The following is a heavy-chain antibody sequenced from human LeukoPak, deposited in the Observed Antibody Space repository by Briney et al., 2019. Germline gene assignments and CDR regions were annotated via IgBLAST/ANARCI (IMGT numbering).Heavy chain of an antibody. CDR3: ARRPRSMAYYFDY. D-gene: IGHD2/OR15-2a*01. V-gene: IGHV4-59*08. CDR1: GGSISNYF. Sequence: PSETLSRTCTVSGGSISNYFWAWIRQPPGKGLEWIGYISKSGGTSYNTSFKSRLTISVDTSKDQFSLRLESVTAADTAVYYCARRPRSMAYYFDYWGQGILVTVSS. J-gene: IGHJ4*02. CDR2: ISKSGGT.